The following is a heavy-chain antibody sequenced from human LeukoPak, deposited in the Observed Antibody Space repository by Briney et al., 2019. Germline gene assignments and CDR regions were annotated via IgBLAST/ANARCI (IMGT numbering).Heavy chain of an antibody. Sequence: PGGSLRLACAASGFTFSSSAVSWVRLAAGKGLEWVSAISGSGGSTYYADSVKGRFTISRDNSKTTLYLQMTSLRAEDTAVYYCAKSGGWYSSYFDYWGQGTLVTVSS. J-gene: IGHJ4*02. V-gene: IGHV3-23*01. CDR2: ISGSGGST. CDR3: AKSGGWYSSYFDY. CDR1: GFTFSSSA. D-gene: IGHD6-19*01.